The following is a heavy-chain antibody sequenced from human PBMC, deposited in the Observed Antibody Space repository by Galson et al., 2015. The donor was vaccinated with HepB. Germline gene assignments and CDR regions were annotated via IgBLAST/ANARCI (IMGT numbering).Heavy chain of an antibody. V-gene: IGHV3-21*04. CDR1: GFDFSSYS. CDR3: VRTLKLTIDLPLHGYDYGLDV. CDR2: ISRSSSYI. J-gene: IGHJ6*02. Sequence: SLRLSCAASGFDFSSYSMNWVRQAPGKGLEWVSCISRSSSYIYYADSVKGRFTISRDNSKSTLDLQVNSLRDEDTAVYYCVRTLKLTIDLPLHGYDYGLDVLVQGTTVTVS. D-gene: IGHD4/OR15-4a*01.